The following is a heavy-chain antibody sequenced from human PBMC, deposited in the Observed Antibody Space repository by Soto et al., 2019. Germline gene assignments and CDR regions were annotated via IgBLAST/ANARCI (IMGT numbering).Heavy chain of an antibody. CDR2: IYYSGTT. CDR1: GASISSTDYY. J-gene: IGHJ5*01. CDR3: ARMVAHITVPPRRWFDS. Sequence: SETLSLTCTVSGASISSTDYYWGWIRQHPGKGLEWIGNIYYSGTTYYNPSLKSRTTISVDTSKNQSSLKLSSVTAADTAMYYCARMVAHITVPPRRWFDSWGQGTLVTVSS. V-gene: IGHV4-31*03. D-gene: IGHD3-3*01.